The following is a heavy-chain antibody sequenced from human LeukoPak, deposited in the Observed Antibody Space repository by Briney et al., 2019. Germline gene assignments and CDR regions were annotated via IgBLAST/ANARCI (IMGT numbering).Heavy chain of an antibody. Sequence: GESLKISCKGSGYSFTNYWIGWVRQLPGKGLEWMGIIYPGDSGTRYSPSFQGQVTISADKSISTAYLQWSSLKASDTAIYYCARLGSNWYNWFDPWGQGTLVTVSS. V-gene: IGHV5-51*01. D-gene: IGHD6-13*01. CDR2: IYPGDSGT. J-gene: IGHJ5*02. CDR3: ARLGSNWYNWFDP. CDR1: GYSFTNYW.